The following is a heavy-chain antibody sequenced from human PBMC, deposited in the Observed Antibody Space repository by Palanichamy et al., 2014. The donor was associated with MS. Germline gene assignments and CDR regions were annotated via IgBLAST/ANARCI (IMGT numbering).Heavy chain of an antibody. J-gene: IGHJ5*02. D-gene: IGHD2/OR15-2a*01. Sequence: EVRLVESGGGLVXPGGSLRLTCTTSGFTFSIYTMTWVRQAPGKALEWVSSISSSSTYIHYADSVKGRFTISRDDPKNSLYLQMNSLRAEDTAVYYCGKYASDSTTSRWFDPWGQGTLVTVSS. V-gene: IGHV3-21*01. CDR3: GKYASDSTTSRWFDP. CDR2: ISSSSTYI. CDR1: GFTFSIYT.